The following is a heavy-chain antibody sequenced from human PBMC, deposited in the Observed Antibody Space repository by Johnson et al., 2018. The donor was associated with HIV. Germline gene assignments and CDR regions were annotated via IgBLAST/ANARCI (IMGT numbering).Heavy chain of an antibody. J-gene: IGHJ3*02. CDR1: GFTFSDYY. CDR2: ISTSGSTI. D-gene: IGHD5-24*01. Sequence: QVQLVESGGGLVKPGGSLRLSCAASGFTFSDYYMSWICQAPGRGLEWVSYISTSGSTIYYAASVKGRFTISIDNSKNPLYLQMNSLRAEETAVYYCARACRDGYACDVFDIWGQGTLVTVSS. V-gene: IGHV3-11*04. CDR3: ARACRDGYACDVFDI.